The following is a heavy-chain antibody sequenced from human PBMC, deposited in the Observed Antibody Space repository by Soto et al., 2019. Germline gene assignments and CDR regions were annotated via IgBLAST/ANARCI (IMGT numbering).Heavy chain of an antibody. J-gene: IGHJ4*02. CDR3: ARFRWTDRFFGY. V-gene: IGHV5-51*01. Sequence: MTGEGLEWVGLIYPGDSDTRYSPSFQGQVTISVDKSISTLYLHWSSLKASDTAIYYCARFRWTDRFFGYWGQGILVTGSS. D-gene: IGHD3-3*01. CDR2: IYPGDSDT.